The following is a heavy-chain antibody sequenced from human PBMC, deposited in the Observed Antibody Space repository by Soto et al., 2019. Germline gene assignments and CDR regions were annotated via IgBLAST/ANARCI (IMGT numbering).Heavy chain of an antibody. Sequence: VQLVESGGGVVQPGKSLRLSCTVSGMSISDFGFHWVRQAPGKGLEWVAIISYDGNKKLFADSVKGRFTVSRDNSRNTLYLQMNRLGSEDTALYYCAKTATYFDDFHNVGYSSEDYWGRGILVTVSS. J-gene: IGHJ4*01. CDR1: GMSISDFG. D-gene: IGHD3-22*01. CDR2: ISYDGNKK. V-gene: IGHV3-30*18. CDR3: AKTATYFDDFHNVGYSSEDY.